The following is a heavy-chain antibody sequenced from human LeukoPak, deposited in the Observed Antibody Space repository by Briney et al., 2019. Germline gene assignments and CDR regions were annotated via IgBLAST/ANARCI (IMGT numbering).Heavy chain of an antibody. CDR1: GGSISSSNW. V-gene: IGHV4-4*02. Sequence: PSETLSLTCTVSGGSISSSNWWSWVRQPPGKGLEWIGEIYHSGSTNYNPSLKSRVTISVDKSKNQFSLKLSSVTAADTAVYYCARDGYCSGGSCPVAPGGVYYYYGMDVWGQGTTVTVSS. CDR2: IYHSGST. CDR3: ARDGYCSGGSCPVAPGGVYYYYGMDV. J-gene: IGHJ6*02. D-gene: IGHD2-15*01.